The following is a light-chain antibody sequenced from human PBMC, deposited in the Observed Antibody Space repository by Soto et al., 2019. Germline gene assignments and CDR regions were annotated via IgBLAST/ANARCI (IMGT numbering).Light chain of an antibody. J-gene: IGKJ2*01. CDR2: GAS. Sequence: EIVMTQSPATLSVSRGERATLSCRASQSVSSDLAWYQQKPGQAPRLLIYGASTRATGIPARFSGSGSGTEFTLTISILKSEVFAVYYCQQYNNGPYTFGQGTKLEIK. CDR3: QQYNNGPYT. CDR1: QSVSSD. V-gene: IGKV3-15*01.